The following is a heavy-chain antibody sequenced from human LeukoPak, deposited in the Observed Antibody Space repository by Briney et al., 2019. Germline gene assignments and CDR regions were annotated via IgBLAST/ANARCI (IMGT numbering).Heavy chain of an antibody. CDR2: INAGNGNT. D-gene: IGHD2-21*01. Sequence: GASVKVSCKASRYSFNRFAMHWVRQAPGQRLEWMGWINAGNGNTKYSQKFQGRVTTTRDTSASTAYMELSSLRTEDTAVYYCARAASDVVLGIRFDSWGQGTLVTVSS. V-gene: IGHV1-3*01. CDR1: RYSFNRFA. CDR3: ARAASDVVLGIRFDS. J-gene: IGHJ4*02.